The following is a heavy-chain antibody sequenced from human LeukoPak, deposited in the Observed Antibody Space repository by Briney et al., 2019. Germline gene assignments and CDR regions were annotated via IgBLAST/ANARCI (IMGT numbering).Heavy chain of an antibody. D-gene: IGHD3/OR15-3a*01. CDR2: TYYSGST. V-gene: IGHV4-39*01. J-gene: IGHJ4*02. CDR1: GGSIGSSRYY. Sequence: SETLSLTCTVSGGSIGSSRYYWDWLRQPPGKGLEWIGSTYYSGSTYYNPSLRSRVTLSMDTSTNQFSLKVRSVAATDTAVYFCARRPRTNFDFWGQGILVTVSS. CDR3: ARRPRTNFDF.